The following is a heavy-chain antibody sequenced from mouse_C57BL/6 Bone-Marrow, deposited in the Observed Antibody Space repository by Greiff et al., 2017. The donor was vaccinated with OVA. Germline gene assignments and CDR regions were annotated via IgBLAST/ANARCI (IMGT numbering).Heavy chain of an antibody. Sequence: EVHLVESGGDLVKPGGSLKLSCAASGFTFSSYGMSWVRQTPDKRLEWVATISSGGSYTYYPDSVKGRFTISRDNAKNTLYLQMSSLKSEDTAMYYCARHPSYDGYYFYAMDYWGQGTSVTVSS. J-gene: IGHJ4*01. CDR3: ARHPSYDGYYFYAMDY. CDR1: GFTFSSYG. CDR2: ISSGGSYT. V-gene: IGHV5-6*01. D-gene: IGHD2-3*01.